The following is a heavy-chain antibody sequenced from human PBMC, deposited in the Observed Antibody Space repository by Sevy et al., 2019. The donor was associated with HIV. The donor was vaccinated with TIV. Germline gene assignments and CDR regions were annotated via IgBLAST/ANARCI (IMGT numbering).Heavy chain of an antibody. CDR3: SRDLRLRGYSYGCFDY. D-gene: IGHD5-18*01. CDR2: INPNSGDT. V-gene: IGHV1-2*02. CDR1: GYTFTGQY. J-gene: IGHJ4*02. Sequence: ASVKVSCKASGYTFTGQYIHWVRQAPGQGLEWMGWINPNSGDTNYAQEFQGRVTMTRDTSINTAYMELSGLKSDDTAVYYCSRDLRLRGYSYGCFDYWGQGTLVTVSS.